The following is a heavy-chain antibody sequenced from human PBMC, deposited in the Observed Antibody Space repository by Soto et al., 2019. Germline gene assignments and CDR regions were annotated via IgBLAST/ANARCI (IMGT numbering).Heavy chain of an antibody. CDR2: IYYSGST. D-gene: IGHD6-13*01. V-gene: IGHV4-39*01. Sequence: LSLTCTVSGGSISSSSYYWGWIRQPPGKGLEWIGSIYYSGSTYYNPSLKSRVTISVDTSKNQFSLKLSSVTAADTAVYYCARGSSSWSDKYYYYYGMDVWGQGXTVTVYS. CDR3: ARGSSSWSDKYYYYYGMDV. J-gene: IGHJ6*02. CDR1: GGSISSSSYY.